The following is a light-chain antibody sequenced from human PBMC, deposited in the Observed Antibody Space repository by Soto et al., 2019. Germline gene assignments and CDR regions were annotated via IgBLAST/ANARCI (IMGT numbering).Light chain of an antibody. V-gene: IGKV3-20*01. Sequence: DIVMTQTPLSLSVTPGQSASMSCKSSQSLLQSDGKTYLFWYQQKPGQAPRLLIYGASSRATGIPDRFSGSGSGTDFTLTISRLEPEDFAVYYCQQYGSSPTFGQGTRLEIK. CDR3: QQYGSSPT. CDR2: GAS. CDR1: QSLLQSDGKTY. J-gene: IGKJ5*01.